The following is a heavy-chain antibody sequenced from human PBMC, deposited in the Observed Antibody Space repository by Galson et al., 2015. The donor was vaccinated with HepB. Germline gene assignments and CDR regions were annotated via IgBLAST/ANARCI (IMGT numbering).Heavy chain of an antibody. CDR1: GYTFTSYG. CDR3: AREITYCTSSSCYDFYYYGMDV. J-gene: IGHJ6*02. V-gene: IGHV1-18*04. Sequence: SVKVSCKASGYTFTSYGISWVRQAPGQGLEWMGWISAYNGNTNYAQKLQGRVTMTTDTSTSTAYMELRSLRSDDTAVYYCAREITYCTSSSCYDFYYYGMDVWGQGTTVTVSS. D-gene: IGHD2-2*01. CDR2: ISAYNGNT.